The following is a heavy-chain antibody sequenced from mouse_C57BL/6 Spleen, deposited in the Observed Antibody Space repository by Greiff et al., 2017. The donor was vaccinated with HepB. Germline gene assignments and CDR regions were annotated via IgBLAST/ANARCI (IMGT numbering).Heavy chain of an antibody. V-gene: IGHV1-15*01. CDR3: TREGDYAWFAY. Sequence: LQQSGAELVRPGASVTLSCKASGYTFTDYEMHWVKQTPVHGMEWIGAIDPETGGTAYNQKFKGKAILTADTSSSTAYMALSILTSEDSAVYYCTREGDYAWFAYWGQGTLVTVSA. CDR1: GYTFTDYE. J-gene: IGHJ3*01. D-gene: IGHD2-4*01. CDR2: IDPETGGT.